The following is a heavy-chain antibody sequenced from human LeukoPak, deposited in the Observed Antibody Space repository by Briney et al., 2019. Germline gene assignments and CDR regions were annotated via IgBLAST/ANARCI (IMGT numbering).Heavy chain of an antibody. CDR2: ISSSSIYI. CDR3: AELGITMIGGV. D-gene: IGHD3-10*02. J-gene: IGHJ6*04. V-gene: IGHV3-21*01. CDR1: GFTFSNYR. Sequence: PGGSLRLSCSASGFTFSNYRMNWVRQAPGKGLEWVSSISSSSIYIYYADSLKGRFTISRDNAKKSLYLQMNSLRAEDTAVYYCAELGITMIGGVWGKGTTVTISS.